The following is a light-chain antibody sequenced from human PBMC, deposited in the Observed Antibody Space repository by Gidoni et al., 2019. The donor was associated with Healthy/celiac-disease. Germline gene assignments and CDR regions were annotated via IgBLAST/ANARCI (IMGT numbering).Light chain of an antibody. CDR1: QGISSY. Sequence: AIRMTQSPSSFSASTGDRVTITCRASQGISSYLDWYQQKPGKAPKLLIYAASTLQSGVPSRFSGSGSGTDFTLTISCLQSEDFATYYCQQYYSYPPLTFXGXTKVEIK. CDR3: QQYYSYPPLT. J-gene: IGKJ4*01. V-gene: IGKV1-8*01. CDR2: AAS.